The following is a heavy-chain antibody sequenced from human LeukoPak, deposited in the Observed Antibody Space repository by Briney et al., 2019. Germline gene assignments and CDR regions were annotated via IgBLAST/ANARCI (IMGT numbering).Heavy chain of an antibody. Sequence: PSQTLSLTCTVSGGSINSGGYYWTWIRQHPEKGLEWIGYIYYSGTTYYNPSLKSRVTISIDTSKNQFSLNLSSVTVADTAVYYCARGGYDSTGYAVYYFDFWGQGTLVTVSS. D-gene: IGHD3-22*01. J-gene: IGHJ4*02. CDR2: IYYSGTT. V-gene: IGHV4-31*03. CDR1: GGSINSGGYY. CDR3: ARGGYDSTGYAVYYFDF.